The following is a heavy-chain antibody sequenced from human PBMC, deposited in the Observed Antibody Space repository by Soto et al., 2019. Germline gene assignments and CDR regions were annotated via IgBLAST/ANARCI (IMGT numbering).Heavy chain of an antibody. D-gene: IGHD3-10*01. CDR3: ASDYGSGSYRFDY. CDR1: GVSISSCDYS. Sequence: SETLSLTCAVSGVSISSCDYSWSWIRQPPGKGLEWIGYIYHDGRTLYNPSLKSRVTISLDRSKNQFSLKLSSVTAADTAVYYCASDYGSGSYRFDYWGQGTLVTVSS. V-gene: IGHV4-30-2*01. CDR2: IYHDGRT. J-gene: IGHJ4*02.